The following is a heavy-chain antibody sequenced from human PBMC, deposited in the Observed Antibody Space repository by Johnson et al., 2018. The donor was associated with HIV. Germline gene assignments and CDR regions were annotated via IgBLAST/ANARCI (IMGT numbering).Heavy chain of an antibody. CDR2: INWNGGST. D-gene: IGHD3-22*01. CDR1: GFTFDDYA. CDR3: ARVIGYDSSGKAFDI. V-gene: IGHV3-20*04. Sequence: VQLVESGGGVVQPGRSLRLSCAASGFTFDDYAMHWVRQAPGKGLEWVSGINWNGGSTGYAYSVKGRFTISRDNAKNSLHLQMNSLRAEDTALYYCARVIGYDSSGKAFDIWGRGTMVTVSS. J-gene: IGHJ3*02.